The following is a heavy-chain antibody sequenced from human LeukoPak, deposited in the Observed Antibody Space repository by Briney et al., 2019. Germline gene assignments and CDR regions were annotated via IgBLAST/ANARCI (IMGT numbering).Heavy chain of an antibody. Sequence: ASVKVSCKASGYTFTSYGISWVRQAPGQGLEWMGWISAYNGNTNYAQKFQGRVTMTTDTSTSTAYMELRSLRSDDTAVYYCAREGRISTIAVANYYYGMDVWGQGTTVTVS. CDR3: AREGRISTIAVANYYYGMDV. J-gene: IGHJ6*02. D-gene: IGHD3-22*01. V-gene: IGHV1-18*01. CDR1: GYTFTSYG. CDR2: ISAYNGNT.